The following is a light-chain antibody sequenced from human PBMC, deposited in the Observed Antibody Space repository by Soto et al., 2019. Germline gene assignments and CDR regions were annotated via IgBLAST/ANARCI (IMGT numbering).Light chain of an antibody. CDR1: QSVSNSF. CDR2: GAS. Sequence: EIVLTQSPATLSLSPGERATLSCRASQSVSNSFLAWYQQKPGQTPRLLMYGASSRPTGVPDRFSGSESGTDFTLTITRLEPEDFAVYYCHQYGSSPYTFGQGTKLEIK. V-gene: IGKV3-20*01. CDR3: HQYGSSPYT. J-gene: IGKJ2*01.